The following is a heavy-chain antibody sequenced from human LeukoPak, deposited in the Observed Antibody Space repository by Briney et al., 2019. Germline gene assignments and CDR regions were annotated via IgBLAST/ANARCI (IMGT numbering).Heavy chain of an antibody. V-gene: IGHV4-61*01. Sequence: NTSETLSLTCTVSGGSVSSGSYYWSWIRQPPGKGLEWIGYIYYSGSTNYNPSLKSRVTISVDTSKNQFSLKLSSVTAADTAVYYCARLSGYSSGHYYSDYWGQGTLVTVSS. D-gene: IGHD3-22*01. CDR2: IYYSGST. CDR3: ARLSGYSSGHYYSDY. J-gene: IGHJ4*02. CDR1: GGSVSSGSYY.